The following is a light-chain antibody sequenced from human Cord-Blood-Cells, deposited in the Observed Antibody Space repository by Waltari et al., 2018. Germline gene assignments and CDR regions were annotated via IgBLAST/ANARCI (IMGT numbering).Light chain of an antibody. V-gene: IGKV1-39*01. J-gene: IGKJ4*01. CDR2: AAS. CDR1: QSISSY. Sequence: DLQMTQSPSPLSASVGDRVTITCRASQSISSYLNWYQQKPGKAPKLLIYAASSLQSGVPSRFSGSGSGTDFTLTISSLQPEDFATYYCQQSYSTPLLTFGGGTKVEIK. CDR3: QQSYSTPLLT.